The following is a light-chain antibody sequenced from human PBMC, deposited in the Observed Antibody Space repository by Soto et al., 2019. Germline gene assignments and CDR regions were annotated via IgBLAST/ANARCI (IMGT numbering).Light chain of an antibody. Sequence: DIQMTQSPSSLSASVGDTVTITCRASQTIGSYLSWYHQIPGKPPKLLIYAVSRLQTGVPSRFSGSGSGTDFTLTISSLQPEDFATYYCQQGFNTPYSFGQGT. CDR1: QTIGSY. J-gene: IGKJ2*03. CDR3: QQGFNTPYS. V-gene: IGKV1-39*01. CDR2: AVS.